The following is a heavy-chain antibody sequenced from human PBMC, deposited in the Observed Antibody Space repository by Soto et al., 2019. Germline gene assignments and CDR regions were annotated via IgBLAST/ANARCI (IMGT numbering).Heavy chain of an antibody. CDR2: ISDDGSTK. CDR3: TRADLTVTLSVFDP. V-gene: IGHV3-30-3*01. J-gene: IGHJ5*02. D-gene: IGHD4-17*01. Sequence: QVQLVESGGGVVQPGRSLRLSCAASGFIFSRYAMHWVRQAPGKGLEWVALISDDGSTKYYAHSVKGRFTISRDNSKNPLYLQMTSLSAEDTAVYYCTRADLTVTLSVFDPWGQGTLVTVSS. CDR1: GFIFSRYA.